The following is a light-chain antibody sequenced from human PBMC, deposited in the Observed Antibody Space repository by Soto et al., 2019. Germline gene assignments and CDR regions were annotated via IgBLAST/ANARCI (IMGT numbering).Light chain of an antibody. CDR2: DAS. CDR1: QSVSTY. Sequence: EIVLTQSPATLSLSPGERATLSCRASQSVSTYLAWYQQKPGQPPRLLIFDASNRATGIPARFSGSGSGTVFTHTISCLEAEDFAVYYCQQRSNWPPVTTFGQGTRLEIK. CDR3: QQRSNWPPVTT. V-gene: IGKV3-11*01. J-gene: IGKJ5*01.